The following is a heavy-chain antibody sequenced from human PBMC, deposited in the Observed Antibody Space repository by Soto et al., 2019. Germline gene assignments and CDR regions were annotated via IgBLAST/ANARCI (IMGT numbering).Heavy chain of an antibody. J-gene: IGHJ6*02. CDR1: GFTFSSYA. CDR2: ISGSGGST. CDR3: AKDLIRGVRHSSSSGPRSYYGMDV. Sequence: QPGGSLRLSCAASGFTFSSYAMSWVRQAPGKGLEWVSAISGSGGSTYYADSVKGRFTISRDNSKNTLYLQMNSLRAEDTAVYYCAKDLIRGVRHSSSSGPRSYYGMDVWGQGTTVTVSS. D-gene: IGHD6-6*01. V-gene: IGHV3-23*01.